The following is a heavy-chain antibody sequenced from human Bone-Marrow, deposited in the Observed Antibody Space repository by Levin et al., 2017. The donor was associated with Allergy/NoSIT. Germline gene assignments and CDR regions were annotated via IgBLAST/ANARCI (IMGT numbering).Heavy chain of an antibody. D-gene: IGHD3-10*01. CDR3: ARDGRIGSGSYPDSYYCYGMDV. CDR2: ISSSSSYI. V-gene: IGHV3-21*01. CDR1: GFTFSSYS. Sequence: GESLKISCAASGFTFSSYSMNWVRQAPGKGLEWVSSISSSSSYIYYADSVKGRFTISRDNAKNSLYLQMNSLRAEDTAVYYCARDGRIGSGSYPDSYYCYGMDVWGQGTTVTVSS. J-gene: IGHJ6*02.